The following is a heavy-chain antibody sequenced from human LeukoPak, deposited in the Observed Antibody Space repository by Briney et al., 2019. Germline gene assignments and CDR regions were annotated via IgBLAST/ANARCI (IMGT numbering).Heavy chain of an antibody. D-gene: IGHD2-15*01. Sequence: GGSLRLSCAASGFTFRNYWMRWVRQAPGKGLEWVANTKRDGSAEYYEDSVRGRFTTSRDNDNNFLYLQMNSLRGEDTAVYYCARDGGLNTNFDCWGQGTLVTVSS. CDR2: TKRDGSAE. CDR1: GFTFRNYW. V-gene: IGHV3-7*01. CDR3: ARDGGLNTNFDC. J-gene: IGHJ4*02.